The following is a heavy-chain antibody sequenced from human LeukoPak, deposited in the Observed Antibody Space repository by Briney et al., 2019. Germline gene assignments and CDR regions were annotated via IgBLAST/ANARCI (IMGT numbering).Heavy chain of an antibody. Sequence: GGSLRLSCAASGFTLKTYWVHWVRQAPGKGLSWVSLINSDGSSTSYADSVKGRFTISRDNAKNTVYLQMNSLRAEDTAVYYCVRVAWNHDFLNGYPDHWGQGTLVTVSS. J-gene: IGHJ4*02. D-gene: IGHD3-3*01. CDR1: GFTLKTYW. V-gene: IGHV3-74*01. CDR2: INSDGSST. CDR3: VRVAWNHDFLNGYPDH.